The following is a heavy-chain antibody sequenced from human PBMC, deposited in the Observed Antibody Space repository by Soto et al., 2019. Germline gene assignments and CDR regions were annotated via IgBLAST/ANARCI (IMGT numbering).Heavy chain of an antibody. CDR3: ARDRGYSSSHYAYDN. V-gene: IGHV1-18*01. J-gene: IGHJ4*02. CDR2: ISAYNGNT. D-gene: IGHD6-13*01. Sequence: ASVKISCKASGYTFTSYGISWVRQAPGQGLERKGWISAYNGNTNYAQKLQGRVTMTTDTSTSTAYMELRSLRSDDTALYYCARDRGYSSSHYAYDNCGQGTLISVSS. CDR1: GYTFTSYG.